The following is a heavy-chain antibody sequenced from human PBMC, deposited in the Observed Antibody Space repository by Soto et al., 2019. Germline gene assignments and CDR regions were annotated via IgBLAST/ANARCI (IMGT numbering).Heavy chain of an antibody. CDR3: ASGVSSVAGTGGWFDP. CDR2: MNPNSGNT. V-gene: IGHV1-8*01. J-gene: IGHJ5*02. Sequence: QVQLVQSGAEVKKPGASVKVSCKASGYTFTSYDINWVRQATGQGLEWMGWMNPNSGNTGYAQKFQGRVTMTRNTSISTAYMELSSLISEDTAVYYCASGVSSVAGTGGWFDPWGQGTLVTVSS. D-gene: IGHD6-19*01. CDR1: GYTFTSYD.